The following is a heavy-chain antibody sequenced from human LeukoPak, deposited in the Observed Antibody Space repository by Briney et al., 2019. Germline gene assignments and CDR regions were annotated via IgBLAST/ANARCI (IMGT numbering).Heavy chain of an antibody. J-gene: IGHJ6*04. D-gene: IGHD3-10*01. V-gene: IGHV1-46*01. CDR1: GYTFTSYY. Sequence: GASVKVSCKASGYTFTSYYMHWVRQPPGQGLEWMGIMNPSGGSTSYAQKFQGRVTMTRDTSTSTVYMELSSLRSEDTAVYYCAREGITMVRGTNYYYYYGMDVWGKGTTVTVSS. CDR2: MNPSGGST. CDR3: AREGITMVRGTNYYYYYGMDV.